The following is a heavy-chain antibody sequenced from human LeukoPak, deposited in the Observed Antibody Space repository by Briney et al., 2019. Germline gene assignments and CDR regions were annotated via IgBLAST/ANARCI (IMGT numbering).Heavy chain of an antibody. D-gene: IGHD3-22*01. Sequence: LETLSLTCAVYGGSFSGYYWSWIRQPPGKGLEWIGEINHSGSTNYNPSLKSRVTISVDTSKNQFSLKLSSVTAADTAVYYCARERKYYYDSSGYHVIAFDIWGQGTMVTVSS. CDR1: GGSFSGYY. J-gene: IGHJ3*02. CDR3: ARERKYYYDSSGYHVIAFDI. CDR2: INHSGST. V-gene: IGHV4-34*01.